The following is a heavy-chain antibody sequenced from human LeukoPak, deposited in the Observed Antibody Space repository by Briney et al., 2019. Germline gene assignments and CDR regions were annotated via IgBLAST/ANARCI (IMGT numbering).Heavy chain of an antibody. CDR3: AKDGYCGSATCYGWFDP. V-gene: IGHV3-30*04. CDR2: ISYDGSNK. CDR1: GFTFSSYA. Sequence: PGGSLRLSCAASGFTFSSYAMHWVRQAPGKGLEWVAVISYDGSNKYYADSVKGRFTISRDNSKNTLYLQMNSLTPEDTAVYYCAKDGYCGSATCYGWFDPWGQGTLVTVSS. J-gene: IGHJ5*02. D-gene: IGHD2-2*03.